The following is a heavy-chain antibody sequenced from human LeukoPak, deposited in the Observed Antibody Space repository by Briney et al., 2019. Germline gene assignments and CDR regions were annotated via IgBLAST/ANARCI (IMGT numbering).Heavy chain of an antibody. CDR1: GFTFNSYG. D-gene: IGHD4-11*01. CDR3: ARGLPPVMKYYFDY. Sequence: GGSLRLSCAASGFTFNSYGMHWVRQAPGKGLGWVAVMWYDGSNKYYADSVKGRFTISRDDSKNTLYLQMNSLRAEDTAMYYCARGLPPVMKYYFDYWGQGTLVTASS. J-gene: IGHJ4*02. V-gene: IGHV3-33*01. CDR2: MWYDGSNK.